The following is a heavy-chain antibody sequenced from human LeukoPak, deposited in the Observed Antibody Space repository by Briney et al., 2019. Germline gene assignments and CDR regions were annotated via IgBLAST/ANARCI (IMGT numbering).Heavy chain of an antibody. CDR2: ISYDGSNK. V-gene: IGHV3-30*18. D-gene: IGHD6-19*01. CDR3: AKEGSSGWVSYDAFDI. CDR1: GFTFSSYG. Sequence: PGGSLRLSCAASGFTFSSYGMHWVRQAPGKGLEWVAVISYDGSNKYYADSVKGRFTISRDNSKNTLYLQMNSLRAEDTAVYYCAKEGSSGWVSYDAFDIWGQGTMVTVSS. J-gene: IGHJ3*02.